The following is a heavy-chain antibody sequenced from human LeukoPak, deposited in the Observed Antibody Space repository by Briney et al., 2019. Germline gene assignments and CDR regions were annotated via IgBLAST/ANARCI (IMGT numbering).Heavy chain of an antibody. Sequence: WGSLTFSCAASGSTVSNAWMNWVRQAPGKGLEWVGRIKSKTDGGTTDYVAPVKGRFTISRDDSKNTLYLQVNSLNTEDTAVYYCTTGNWGSFSYWGQGTLVTVSS. J-gene: IGHJ4*02. CDR2: IKSKTDGGTT. D-gene: IGHD7-27*01. CDR3: TTGNWGSFSY. V-gene: IGHV3-15*07. CDR1: GSTVSNAW.